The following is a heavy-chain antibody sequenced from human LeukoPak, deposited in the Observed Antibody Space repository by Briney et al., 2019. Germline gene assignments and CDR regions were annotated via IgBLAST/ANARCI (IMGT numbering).Heavy chain of an antibody. CDR2: INPNSGGT. CDR3: ASSNWAAPLAVT. Sequence: ASVKVSCKASGYTFTGYYMHWVRQAPGQGLEWMGWINPNSGGTNYAQKFQGRVTMTRDTSITTAYMELSRLSSDDTAVYYCASSNWAAPLAVTWGQGTLFTVSS. J-gene: IGHJ5*02. CDR1: GYTFTGYY. V-gene: IGHV1-2*02. D-gene: IGHD6-19*01.